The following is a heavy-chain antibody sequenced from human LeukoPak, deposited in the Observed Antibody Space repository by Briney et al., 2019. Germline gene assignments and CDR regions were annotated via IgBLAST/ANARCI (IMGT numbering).Heavy chain of an antibody. CDR1: GYTFTSFG. D-gene: IGHD2-15*01. CDR3: TRDHCRGDNCPSFDY. J-gene: IGHJ4*02. V-gene: IGHV1-18*04. CDR2: IGAYNGDT. Sequence: ASVKVSCKPSGYTFTSFGISWVRQAPGQGLEWMGWIGAYNGDTNYAQKFQGRVTMTTDTSTSTAYIDLRSLRSDDTAVYYCTRDHCRGDNCPSFDYWGQGTLVTVSS.